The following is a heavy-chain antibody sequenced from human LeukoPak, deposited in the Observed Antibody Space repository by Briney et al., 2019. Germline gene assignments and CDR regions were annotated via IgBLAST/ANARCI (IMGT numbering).Heavy chain of an antibody. CDR1: GFTFSSYE. CDR3: AREEGRGGDAFDI. V-gene: IGHV3-48*03. Sequence: GGSLRLSCAASGFTFSSYEMNWVRQAPGKGVEWVSYISSSGSTIYDADSLTRRFTISRDNAKNSLYLQMNSLRAEDTAVYYCAREEGRGGDAFDIWGQGTMVTVSS. CDR2: ISSSGSTI. J-gene: IGHJ3*02.